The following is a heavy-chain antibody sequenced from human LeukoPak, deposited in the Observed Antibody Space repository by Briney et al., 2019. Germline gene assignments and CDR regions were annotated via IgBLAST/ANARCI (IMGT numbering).Heavy chain of an antibody. CDR3: AKVGIYAGYSPINWFDP. J-gene: IGHJ5*02. CDR1: GFTFNSYG. D-gene: IGHD1-26*01. CDR2: ISYDGSNK. V-gene: IGHV3-30*18. Sequence: GGSLRLSCAASGFTFNSYGMHWVRQAPGKGLEWVAVISYDGSNKYYADSVKGRFTISRDNSKNTLYLQMNSLRAEDTAVYYCAKVGIYAGYSPINWFDPWGQGTLVTVSS.